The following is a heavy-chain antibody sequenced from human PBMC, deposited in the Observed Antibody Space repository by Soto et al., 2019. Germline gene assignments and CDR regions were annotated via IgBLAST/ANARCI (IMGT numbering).Heavy chain of an antibody. J-gene: IGHJ4*02. CDR1: GFSLSTSGMC. D-gene: IGHD6-13*01. Sequence: SGPTLVNPTQTLILTCTFSGFSLSTSGMCVSWIRQPPGKALEWLALIDWDDDKYYSTSLKTRLTISKDTSKNQVVLTMTNMDPVDTATYYCARSYLGYSSSWYDYWGQGTLVTVSS. V-gene: IGHV2-70*01. CDR3: ARSYLGYSSSWYDY. CDR2: IDWDDDK.